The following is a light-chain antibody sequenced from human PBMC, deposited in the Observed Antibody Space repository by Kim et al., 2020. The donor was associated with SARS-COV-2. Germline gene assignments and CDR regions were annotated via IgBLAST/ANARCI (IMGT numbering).Light chain of an antibody. CDR3: QQRGNWPT. J-gene: IGKJ5*01. V-gene: IGKV3-11*01. Sequence: SLSPGESATLSCRASQSVRTSLAWYQQKPGQAPRLLIYDASTRATGIPARFSGSGSGTDFTLTISSLEPEDFAVYYCQQRGNWPTFGQGTRLEIK. CDR2: DAS. CDR1: QSVRTS.